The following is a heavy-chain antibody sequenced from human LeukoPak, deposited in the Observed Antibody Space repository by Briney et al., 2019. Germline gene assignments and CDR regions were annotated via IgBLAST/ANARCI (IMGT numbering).Heavy chain of an antibody. V-gene: IGHV3-48*03. Sequence: GGSLRLSCATSRFIFSSYEMAWVRQAPGMGVEFVSYISDSGSPIKYGDAVKGRFTISRDNSKNSVYLQMNSLRADDTALYFCAGGPQYGGSFSYWGQGTLVTVSS. D-gene: IGHD1-26*01. CDR1: RFIFSSYE. CDR2: ISDSGSPI. CDR3: AGGPQYGGSFSY. J-gene: IGHJ4*02.